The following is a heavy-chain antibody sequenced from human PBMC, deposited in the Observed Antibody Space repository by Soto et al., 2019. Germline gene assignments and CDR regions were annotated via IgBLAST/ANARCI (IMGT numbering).Heavy chain of an antibody. J-gene: IGHJ4*02. Sequence: EVQLLESGGGLVQPGGSLRLSCAASGFIFSTSAMNWVRQAPGKGLEWVSSISVSGGRIYYADSVKGRFTNSRDNSKNTLYLQMTSLRAEDTAVYYSAKDACGTECFSHFDYWGQGALVNVSS. CDR1: GFIFSTSA. D-gene: IGHD2-21*01. CDR3: AKDACGTECFSHFDY. V-gene: IGHV3-23*01. CDR2: ISVSGGRI.